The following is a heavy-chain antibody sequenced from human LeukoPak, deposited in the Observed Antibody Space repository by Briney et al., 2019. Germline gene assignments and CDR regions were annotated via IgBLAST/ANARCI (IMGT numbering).Heavy chain of an antibody. Sequence: SETLSLTCTVSGDSINNHYWTWIRQPAGKGLEWIGRIYGSGGTNYNPSLNSRVTMSLDTSKNQFSLELNSVNAADTAIYYCARGHSGTYGNSLDYWGQGTLVTVSS. CDR2: IYGSGGT. V-gene: IGHV4-4*07. CDR3: ARGHSGTYGNSLDY. D-gene: IGHD1-26*01. CDR1: GDSINNHY. J-gene: IGHJ4*02.